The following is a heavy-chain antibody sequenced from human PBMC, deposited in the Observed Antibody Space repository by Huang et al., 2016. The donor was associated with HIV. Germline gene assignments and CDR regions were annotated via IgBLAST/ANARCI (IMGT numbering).Heavy chain of an antibody. Sequence: VQLVQSGAEVKKPGESLKISCKGSGYSFSSYWIAWVRQMPGKGLEWRGIIFPDDSDTTYSPSFEGQVTSSADKSIGTAYLQWSSLKASDTAMYYCARRFSSSSGYFDYWGQGSLVTVSS. J-gene: IGHJ4*02. V-gene: IGHV5-51*01. CDR2: IFPDDSDT. CDR3: ARRFSSSSGYFDY. CDR1: GYSFSSYW. D-gene: IGHD6-6*01.